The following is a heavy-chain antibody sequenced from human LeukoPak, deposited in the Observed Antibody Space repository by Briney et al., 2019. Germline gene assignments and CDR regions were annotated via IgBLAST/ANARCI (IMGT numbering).Heavy chain of an antibody. CDR2: IIPILCIA. Sequence: GASVKVSCKASGGTFSSYTISWVRQAPGQGLEWMGRIIPILCIANYAQKFQGRVTITADKSTSTAYMELSSLRSEDTAVYYCARDPPSTYGGNSGGFDYWGQGTLVTVSS. CDR3: ARDPPSTYGGNSGGFDY. CDR1: GGTFSSYT. D-gene: IGHD4-23*01. J-gene: IGHJ4*02. V-gene: IGHV1-69*04.